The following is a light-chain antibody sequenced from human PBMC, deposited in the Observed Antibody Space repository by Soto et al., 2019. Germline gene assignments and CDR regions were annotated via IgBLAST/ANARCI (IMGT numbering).Light chain of an antibody. CDR3: QQYNSYSLT. CDR2: DAS. CDR1: QSINNL. J-gene: IGKJ1*01. V-gene: IGKV1-5*01. Sequence: DVQMTQSPSTLSASLGDRVTITCRASQSINNLLAWYQQKPGKAPKFLIYDASSLESGVPSRFSGSGSGTEFTLTISSLQPDDFATYYCQQYNSYSLTFGQGTKVDIK.